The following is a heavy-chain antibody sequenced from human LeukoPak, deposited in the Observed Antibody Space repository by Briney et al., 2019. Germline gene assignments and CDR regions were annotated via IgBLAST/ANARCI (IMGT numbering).Heavy chain of an antibody. D-gene: IGHD1-1*01. Sequence: GGSLRLSCAASGFTFKSYVMTWVRQAPGKGLEWVSGISDSGYNTNYADSVKGRFTITRDNSKNTLYLQMNSLRAEDTAVYYCAKGRATSYSYGMSVWGLGTTVTVSS. CDR1: GFTFKSYV. J-gene: IGHJ6*02. CDR3: AKGRATSYSYGMSV. CDR2: ISDSGYNT. V-gene: IGHV3-23*01.